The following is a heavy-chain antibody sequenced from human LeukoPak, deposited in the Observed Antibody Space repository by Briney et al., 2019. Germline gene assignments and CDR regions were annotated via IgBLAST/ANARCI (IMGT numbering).Heavy chain of an antibody. V-gene: IGHV4-59*08. D-gene: IGHD2-2*01. Sequence: SETLSLTCTVSGGSISSYYWSWIRQPPGKGLEWIGSIYHSGSTYYNPSLKSRVTISVDTSKNQFSLKLSSVTAADTAVYYCASNLVPAAMWYAFDIWGQGTMVTVSS. J-gene: IGHJ3*02. CDR1: GGSISSYY. CDR3: ASNLVPAAMWYAFDI. CDR2: IYHSGST.